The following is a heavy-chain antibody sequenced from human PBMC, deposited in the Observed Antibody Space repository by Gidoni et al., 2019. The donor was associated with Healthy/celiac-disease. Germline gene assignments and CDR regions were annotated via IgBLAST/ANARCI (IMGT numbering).Heavy chain of an antibody. CDR3: AGGAASLTVTNDY. V-gene: IGHV3-53*01. D-gene: IGHD4-17*01. J-gene: IGHJ4*02. Sequence: GSTYYADSVKGRFTISRDNSKNTLYLQMNSLRAEDTAVYYCAGGAASLTVTNDYWGQGTLVTVSS. CDR2: GST.